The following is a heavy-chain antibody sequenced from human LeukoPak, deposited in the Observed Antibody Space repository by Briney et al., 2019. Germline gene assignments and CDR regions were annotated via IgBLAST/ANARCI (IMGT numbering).Heavy chain of an antibody. CDR3: ARKLAAADDAFDI. D-gene: IGHD6-13*01. J-gene: IGHJ3*02. V-gene: IGHV6-1*01. CDR2: TYYRSKWYN. CDR1: GDTVSNKRSA. Sequence: SQTLSLTCAISGDTVSNKRSAWNWIRQSPSRGLEWLGRTYYRSKWYNDYAVSVKSRITINPDTSKNQFSLQLNSVTPEDTAVYYCARKLAAADDAFDIWGQGTMVTVSS.